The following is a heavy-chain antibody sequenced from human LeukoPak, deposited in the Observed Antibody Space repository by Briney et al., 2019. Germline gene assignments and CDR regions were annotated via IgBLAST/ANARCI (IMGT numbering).Heavy chain of an antibody. D-gene: IGHD2-2*01. CDR2: VYYTGST. Sequence: SETLSLTCTVSGDSISSSSYYWDWIRQPPGKGLEWIGSVYYTGSTDYNSSLKSRVTISVDTSKNQFSLRLTSVTAADTAVYYCARSPTKRVPEDYWGQGTLVTVSS. CDR1: GDSISSSSYY. V-gene: IGHV4-39*07. CDR3: ARSPTKRVPEDY. J-gene: IGHJ4*02.